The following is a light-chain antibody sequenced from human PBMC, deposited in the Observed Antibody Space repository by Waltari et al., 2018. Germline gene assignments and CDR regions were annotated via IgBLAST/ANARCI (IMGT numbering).Light chain of an antibody. CDR3: MQALQTPLT. CDR1: QSLLHSNGYNF. V-gene: IGKV2-28*01. CDR2: LGS. J-gene: IGKJ4*01. Sequence: DIVMTQSPLSLPVTPGEPASISCRSSQSLLHSNGYNFLDWYLQKPGQSPQLLIYLGSSLASGVPDRFSGSGSGTDFTLKISRVEAEDVGVYYCMQALQTPLTFGEGTKVEIK.